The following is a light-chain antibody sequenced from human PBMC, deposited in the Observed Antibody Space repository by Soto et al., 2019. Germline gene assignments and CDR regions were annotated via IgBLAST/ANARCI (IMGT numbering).Light chain of an antibody. CDR3: SSHAGSSVV. V-gene: IGLV2-8*01. CDR1: SSDVGAYKY. J-gene: IGLJ2*01. Sequence: QSVLTQPPSASGSPGQSVTISCTGTSSDVGAYKYVSWYQQYPGKAPKLLIYDVTEWPSGVPDRFSGSKSGNTASLTVSGLQVEDEADYYCSSHAGSSVVFGVGTKLTVL. CDR2: DVT.